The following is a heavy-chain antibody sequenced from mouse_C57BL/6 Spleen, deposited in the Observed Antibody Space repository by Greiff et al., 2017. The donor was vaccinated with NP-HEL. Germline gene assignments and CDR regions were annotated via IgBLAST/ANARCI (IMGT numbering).Heavy chain of an antibody. D-gene: IGHD2-1*01. CDR2: IRHKANNHAT. CDR1: GFTFSDAW. CDR3: TIYYGNYVDY. J-gene: IGHJ2*01. V-gene: IGHV6-6*01. Sequence: DVQLQESGGGLVQPGGSMKLSCAASGFTFSDAWMDWVRQSPEKGLEWVAEIRHKANNHATYYAESVKGRFTISRDDSKSSVYLQMNSLRAEDTGIYYCTIYYGNYVDYWGQGTTLTVSS.